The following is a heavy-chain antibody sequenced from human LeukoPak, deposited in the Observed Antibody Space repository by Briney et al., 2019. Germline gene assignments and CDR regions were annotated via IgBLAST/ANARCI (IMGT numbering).Heavy chain of an antibody. J-gene: IGHJ4*02. CDR3: ARHLSGTTMSHYFDF. Sequence: PSETLSLTCSVSGDSISSGRNYWGWIRQSPGKGLEWIASIYSSGNTHSNPSLKSRVSISVDTFKNQVSLKLYSVTASDAAIYYCARHLSGTTMSHYFDFWGQGTLVTVSS. CDR1: GDSISSGRNY. CDR2: IYSSGNT. D-gene: IGHD1-1*01. V-gene: IGHV4-39*01.